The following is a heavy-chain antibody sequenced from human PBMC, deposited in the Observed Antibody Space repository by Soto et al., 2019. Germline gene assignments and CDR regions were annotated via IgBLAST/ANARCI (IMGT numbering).Heavy chain of an antibody. CDR3: ARDSVSGYSGYEGYYFDY. Sequence: SETLSLTCTVSGGSISSGGYYWSWIRQHPGKGLEWIGYIYYSGSTYYNPSLKSRVTISVDTSKNQFSLKLSSVTAADTAVYYCARDSVSGYSGYEGYYFDYWGQGTLVTVSS. V-gene: IGHV4-31*03. D-gene: IGHD5-12*01. J-gene: IGHJ4*02. CDR2: IYYSGST. CDR1: GGSISSGGYY.